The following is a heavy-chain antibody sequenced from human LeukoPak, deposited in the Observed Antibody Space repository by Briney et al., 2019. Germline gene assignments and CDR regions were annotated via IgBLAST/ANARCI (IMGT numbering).Heavy chain of an antibody. V-gene: IGHV3-21*01. D-gene: IGHD3-9*01. CDR3: ARADRYYDVFTGKMGDY. Sequence: GGSLRLXCAASGFTFSSYSMNWVRQAPGKGLEWVSSISSSSSYIYYADSVKGRFTISRDNAKNSLYLQMNSLRAEDTAVYYCARADRYYDVFTGKMGDYWGQGTLVTVSS. CDR2: ISSSSSYI. CDR1: GFTFSSYS. J-gene: IGHJ4*02.